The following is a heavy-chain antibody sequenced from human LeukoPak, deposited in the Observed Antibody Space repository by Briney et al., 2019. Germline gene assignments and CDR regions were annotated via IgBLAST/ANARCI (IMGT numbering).Heavy chain of an antibody. D-gene: IGHD5-12*01. J-gene: IGHJ4*02. CDR3: AKLNRWAGYEVDY. V-gene: IGHV3-7*01. Sequence: GGSLRLSCAASGITFNDNWMSWVRQAPGKGLEWVANIKEDGSVKYYVDSMKGRFSISRDNAKSSLYLQMNSLRAEDTAVYYCAKLNRWAGYEVDYWGQGTLVTVSS. CDR2: IKEDGSVK. CDR1: GITFNDNW.